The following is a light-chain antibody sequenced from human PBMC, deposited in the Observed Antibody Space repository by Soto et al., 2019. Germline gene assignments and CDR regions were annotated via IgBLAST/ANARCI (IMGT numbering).Light chain of an antibody. CDR1: ESIRTW. Sequence: EIPMTQSPSTLSASVGDRVTITCRASESIRTWLAWYQQKPGQAPKLLIYDASTLESGVPSRFSGTRSGTEFTLAISSLQPDDSATYFCQQDIEYWSFRQGTKVEIK. CDR3: QQDIEYWS. J-gene: IGKJ1*01. CDR2: DAS. V-gene: IGKV1-5*01.